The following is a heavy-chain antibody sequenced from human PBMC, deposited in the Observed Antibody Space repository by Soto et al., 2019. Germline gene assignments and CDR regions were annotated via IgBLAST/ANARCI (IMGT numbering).Heavy chain of an antibody. Sequence: KPSETLSLTCAVSGGSISSSNWWSWVRQPPGKGLEWIGEIYHSGSTNYNPSLKSRVTISVDKSKNQFSLKLSSVTAADTAVYYCASFPRNNWNYIYYYGMDVWGQGTTVTVSS. V-gene: IGHV4-4*02. CDR3: ASFPRNNWNYIYYYGMDV. J-gene: IGHJ6*02. D-gene: IGHD1-7*01. CDR1: GGSISSSNW. CDR2: IYHSGST.